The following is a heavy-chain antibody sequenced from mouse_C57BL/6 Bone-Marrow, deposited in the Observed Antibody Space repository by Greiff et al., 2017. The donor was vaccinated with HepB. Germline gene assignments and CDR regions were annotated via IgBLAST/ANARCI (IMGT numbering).Heavy chain of an antibody. CDR1: GYTFTSYG. CDR3: AREASSGPHMDY. CDR2: IYPRSGNT. D-gene: IGHD3-2*02. Sequence: SGAELARPGASVKLSCKASGYTFTSYGISWVKQRTGQGLEWIGEIYPRSGNTYYNEKFKGKATLTADKSSSTAYMELRSLTSEDSAVYFCAREASSGPHMDYWGQGTSVTVSS. J-gene: IGHJ4*01. V-gene: IGHV1-81*01.